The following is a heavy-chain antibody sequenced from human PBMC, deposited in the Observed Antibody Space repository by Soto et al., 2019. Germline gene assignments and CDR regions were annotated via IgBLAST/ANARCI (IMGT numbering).Heavy chain of an antibody. CDR2: ISRSGSDT. D-gene: IGHD4-17*01. Sequence: EVQLLESGGGLVQPGGSLRLYCAASGFTFSTYAMSCVRQAPGKRLEWVSAISRSGSDTYHAESGKSRFTISRDNSISMLYLQMNSLRTDDTAVYYCAHPRGYGVFDAYDFWGQGAMVTVSS. CDR3: AHPRGYGVFDAYDF. CDR1: GFTFSTYA. V-gene: IGHV3-23*01. J-gene: IGHJ3*01.